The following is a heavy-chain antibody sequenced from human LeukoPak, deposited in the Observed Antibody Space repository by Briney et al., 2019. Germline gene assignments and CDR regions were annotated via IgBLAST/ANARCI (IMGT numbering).Heavy chain of an antibody. CDR2: INPNSGGT. D-gene: IGHD3-22*01. Sequence: ASVKVSCKASGYTFTGYYMHWVRQAPGQGLEWMGWINPNSGGTNYAQKFQGWVTMTRDTSISTAYMELSRLRSDDTAVYYCARDGRPYYYDSSGYYPDYWGQGTLVTVSS. V-gene: IGHV1-2*04. CDR1: GYTFTGYY. J-gene: IGHJ4*02. CDR3: ARDGRPYYYDSSGYYPDY.